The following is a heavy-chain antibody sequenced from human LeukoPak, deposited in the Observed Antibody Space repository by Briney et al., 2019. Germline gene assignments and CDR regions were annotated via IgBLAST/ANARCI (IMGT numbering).Heavy chain of an antibody. V-gene: IGHV1-2*02. CDR1: GYTFTGYY. J-gene: IGHJ6*03. D-gene: IGHD3-10*01. CDR2: INPNSGGT. Sequence: ASVKVSCKASGYTFTGYYMHWVRQAPGQGLEWMGWINPNSGGTNYAQKFQGRVTMTRDMSISTAYMELSRLRSDDTAVYYCARDWGHLWFGDMDVWGKGTTVTISS. CDR3: ARDWGHLWFGDMDV.